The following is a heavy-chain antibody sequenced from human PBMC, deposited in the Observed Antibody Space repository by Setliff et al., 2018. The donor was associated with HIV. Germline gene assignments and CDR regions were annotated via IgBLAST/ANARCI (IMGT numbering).Heavy chain of an antibody. CDR3: AREDNYYYDSIGYSFFDY. CDR2: IDYSGTT. V-gene: IGHV4-59*01. J-gene: IGHJ4*02. CDR1: GGSISNSY. Sequence: PSETLSLTCTVSGGSISNSYWSWIRQPPGKGLEWIGCIDYSGTTNYNPSLETRVTISIDTSKKQFSLKLSSVTAADTAVYFCAREDNYYYDSIGYSFFDYWGQGTLVNVPQ. D-gene: IGHD3-22*01.